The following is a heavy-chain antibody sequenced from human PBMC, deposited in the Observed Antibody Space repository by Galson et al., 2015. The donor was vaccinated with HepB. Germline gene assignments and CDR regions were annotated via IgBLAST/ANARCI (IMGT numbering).Heavy chain of an antibody. J-gene: IGHJ4*02. CDR3: AKAHGQYSSGWFDY. Sequence: SLRLSCAASGFTFSSYGMHWVRQAPGKGLEWVAVISYDGSNKYYADSVKGRFTISRDNSKNTLYLQMNSLRAEDTAVYYCAKAHGQYSSGWFDYWGQGTLVTVSS. D-gene: IGHD6-19*01. CDR2: ISYDGSNK. V-gene: IGHV3-30*18. CDR1: GFTFSSYG.